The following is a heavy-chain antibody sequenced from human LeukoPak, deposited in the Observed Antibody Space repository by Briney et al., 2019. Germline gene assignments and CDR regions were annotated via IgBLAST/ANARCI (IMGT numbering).Heavy chain of an antibody. CDR3: ARVVYDSSGYPYWYFDL. Sequence: PSETLSLTCVVYAGSFLAYYWSWILQPPGKGLEWIGEINHSGSTNYNPSLKSRVTISVDTSKNQFSLKLSSVTAADTAVYYCARVVYDSSGYPYWYFDLWVRGTLVTVSS. V-gene: IGHV4-34*01. CDR1: AGSFLAYY. CDR2: INHSGST. J-gene: IGHJ2*01. D-gene: IGHD3-22*01.